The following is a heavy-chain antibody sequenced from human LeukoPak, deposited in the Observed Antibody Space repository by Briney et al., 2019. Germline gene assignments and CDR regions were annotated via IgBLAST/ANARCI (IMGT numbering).Heavy chain of an antibody. Sequence: GGSLRLSCAASGFTFSNYGIHWVRQAPGKWLEWVAVTSYDGSNEYYADSVKGRFTIFRDNSKNTLYLQMNSLRAEDTAVYFCAKDRLYCSGGSCSSRAFGGYFDYWGQGTLVTVSS. D-gene: IGHD2-15*01. CDR2: TSYDGSNE. CDR3: AKDRLYCSGGSCSSRAFGGYFDY. V-gene: IGHV3-30*18. J-gene: IGHJ4*02. CDR1: GFTFSNYG.